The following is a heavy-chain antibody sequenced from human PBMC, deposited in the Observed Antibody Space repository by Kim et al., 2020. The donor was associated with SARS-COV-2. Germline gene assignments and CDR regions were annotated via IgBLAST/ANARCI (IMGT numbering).Heavy chain of an antibody. Sequence: GGSLRLSCAASGFTVSSNYMSWVHQAPGKGLEWVSVIYSGGSTYYADSVKGRFTISRDNSKNTLYLQMNSLRAEDTAVYYCARGGIVGATVPRYWGQGTLVTVSS. D-gene: IGHD1-26*01. J-gene: IGHJ4*02. CDR1: GFTVSSNY. CDR2: IYSGGST. CDR3: ARGGIVGATVPRY. V-gene: IGHV3-53*01.